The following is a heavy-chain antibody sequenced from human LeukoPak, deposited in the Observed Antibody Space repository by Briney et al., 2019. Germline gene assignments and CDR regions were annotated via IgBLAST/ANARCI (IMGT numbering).Heavy chain of an antibody. CDR1: GGSISSGSYY. J-gene: IGHJ6*03. CDR2: IFYSGST. V-gene: IGHV4-39*07. Sequence: NPSETLSLTCTVSGGSISSGSYYWGWIRQPPGRGLEWIGSIFYSGSTYYNPSLKSRVTISVDTSKNQFSLKLSSVTAADTAVYYCARANWNDRGFYYMDVWGKGTTVTVSS. CDR3: ARANWNDRGFYYMDV. D-gene: IGHD1-20*01.